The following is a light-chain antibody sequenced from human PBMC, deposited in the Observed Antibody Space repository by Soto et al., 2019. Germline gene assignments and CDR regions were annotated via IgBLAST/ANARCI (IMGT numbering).Light chain of an antibody. Sequence: QSALTQPPSVSGSPGQSVTISCTGTKEVATYNRVSWYQQTPGKAPKLMIYDVIKRPSGVPDRFSGSKSGNTASLTVSGLQAEDEADYYCSSYGGNNNVLFGGGTKLTVL. V-gene: IGLV2-8*01. CDR3: SSYGGNNNVL. CDR1: KEVATYNR. CDR2: DVI. J-gene: IGLJ2*01.